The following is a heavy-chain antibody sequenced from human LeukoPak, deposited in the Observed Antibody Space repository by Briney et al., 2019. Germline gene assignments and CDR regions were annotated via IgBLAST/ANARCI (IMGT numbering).Heavy chain of an antibody. J-gene: IGHJ5*02. CDR1: GGSISSYY. D-gene: IGHD3-16*01. V-gene: IGHV4-59*08. Sequence: SETLSLTCTVSGGSISSYYWSWIRQPPGKGLKWIGYIYYSGSTNYNPSLKSRVTISVDTSKNQFSLKLNSVTAADTAVYYCARSRGRFDPWGQGTLVTVSS. CDR2: IYYSGST. CDR3: ARSRGRFDP.